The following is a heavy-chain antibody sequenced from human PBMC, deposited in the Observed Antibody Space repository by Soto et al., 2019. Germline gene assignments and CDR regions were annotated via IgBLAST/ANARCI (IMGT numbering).Heavy chain of an antibody. CDR3: ARENSRWFDP. Sequence: PSETLSLTCTVSGGSISSYYWSWIRQPPGKGLEWIGYIYYSGTTSYNPSLKSRVTISIDTSKNQLSLKLTSVTAADTAVYYCARENSRWFDPWGQGTLVTVSS. J-gene: IGHJ5*02. CDR1: GGSISSYY. CDR2: IYYSGTT. V-gene: IGHV4-59*01.